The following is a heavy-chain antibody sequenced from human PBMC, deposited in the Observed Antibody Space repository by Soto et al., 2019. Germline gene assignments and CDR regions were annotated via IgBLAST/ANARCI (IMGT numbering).Heavy chain of an antibody. V-gene: IGHV3-23*01. D-gene: IGHD6-13*01. J-gene: IGHJ5*02. CDR1: GFTLSSYA. Sequence: VQLLESGGGLVQPGGSLRLSCAASGFTLSSYAMSWVRQAPGKGLEWVSAISGSGGSTYYADSVKGRFTISRDNSKNTLYLQMNSLRAEDTAVYYCAKDLGIAAAGTAFWFDPWGQGTLVTVSS. CDR3: AKDLGIAAAGTAFWFDP. CDR2: ISGSGGST.